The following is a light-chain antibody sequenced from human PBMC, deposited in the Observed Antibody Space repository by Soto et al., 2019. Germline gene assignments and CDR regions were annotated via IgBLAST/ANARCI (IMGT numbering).Light chain of an antibody. CDR3: QQHNSFPRS. Sequence: DIQLTQSPSFLSASVGDRVTIACRASQGISRFLVWYQQKPGKAPKVLIYAASTLQSGVPSRFSGSGSGTEFTLTISSLXXXXXXXYYFQQHNSFPRSFGQGTKLEIK. V-gene: IGKV1-9*01. CDR2: AAS. J-gene: IGKJ2*01. CDR1: QGISRF.